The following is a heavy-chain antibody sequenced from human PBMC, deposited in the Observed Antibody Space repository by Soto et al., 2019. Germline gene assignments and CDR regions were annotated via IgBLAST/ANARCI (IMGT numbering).Heavy chain of an antibody. Sequence: QVQLQESGPGVVQPSQTLSLTCAVSGGSISSGGYYWSWIRQYAGKGLEWIAYIHHSGSTSYNPSLKSRVAMSVDTSKNQFSLKLTSVTAADTALYYCARGPGKGSPAYQFDYWGQGTLVSVSP. CDR1: GGSISSGGYY. J-gene: IGHJ4*02. D-gene: IGHD3-16*01. CDR2: IHHSGST. CDR3: ARGPGKGSPAYQFDY. V-gene: IGHV4-31*11.